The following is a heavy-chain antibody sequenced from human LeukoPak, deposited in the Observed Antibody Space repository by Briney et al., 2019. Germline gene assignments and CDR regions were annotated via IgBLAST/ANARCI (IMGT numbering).Heavy chain of an antibody. J-gene: IGHJ6*03. Sequence: SVKVSCKASGGTFSSYAISWVRQAPGQGLEWMGGIIPIFGTANYAQKFQGRVTITTDESTSTAYMELSSLRSEDTAVYYCATDQELVADSSPDYYYCMDVWGKGTTVTVSS. D-gene: IGHD2-15*01. CDR3: ATDQELVADSSPDYYYCMDV. V-gene: IGHV1-69*05. CDR1: GGTFSSYA. CDR2: IIPIFGTA.